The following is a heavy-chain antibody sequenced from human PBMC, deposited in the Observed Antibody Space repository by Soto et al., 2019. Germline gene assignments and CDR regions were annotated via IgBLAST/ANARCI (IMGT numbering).Heavy chain of an antibody. CDR3: ARAFDYYDSSGYPFVDY. D-gene: IGHD3-22*01. J-gene: IGHJ4*02. V-gene: IGHV3-30-3*01. CDR2: ISYDGSNK. Sequence: GGSLRLSCAASGFTFSSYAMHWVRQAPGKGLEWVAVISYDGSNKYYADSVKGRFTISRDNSKNTLYLQMNSLRPEDTAGYYCARAFDYYDSSGYPFVDYWGQGTLVTVSS. CDR1: GFTFSSYA.